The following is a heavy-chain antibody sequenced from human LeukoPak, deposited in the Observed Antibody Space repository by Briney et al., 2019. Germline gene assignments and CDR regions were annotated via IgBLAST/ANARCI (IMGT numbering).Heavy chain of an antibody. J-gene: IGHJ6*03. D-gene: IGHD1-14*01. V-gene: IGHV3-74*01. CDR1: GFTFRSDW. Sequence: GGSLRLSCAASGFTFRSDWMYWVRQVPGKGLVWVSRINTDGSSTNYADSVKGRFTISRDNAKNTLYLQMNSLRAEDTAVYYCARDSSPTTGGYYMDVWGKGTTVTVSS. CDR2: INTDGSST. CDR3: ARDSSPTTGGYYMDV.